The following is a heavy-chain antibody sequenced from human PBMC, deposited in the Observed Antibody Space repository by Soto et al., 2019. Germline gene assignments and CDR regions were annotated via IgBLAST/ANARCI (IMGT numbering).Heavy chain of an antibody. Sequence: PGGSLRLSCAASGFTFSDYYMSWIRQAPGKGLEWVSYISGGASYAIYTDSVKGRFTISRNNAKNSLYLQMNSLRAEDTGIYYCARDSSVVPRPIDYWGQGTLVTSPQ. CDR2: ISGGASYA. CDR3: ARDSSVVPRPIDY. V-gene: IGHV3-11*06. D-gene: IGHD2-15*01. J-gene: IGHJ4*02. CDR1: GFTFSDYY.